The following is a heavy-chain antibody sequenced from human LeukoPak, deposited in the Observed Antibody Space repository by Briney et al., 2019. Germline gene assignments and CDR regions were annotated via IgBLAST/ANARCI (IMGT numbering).Heavy chain of an antibody. CDR3: ARGRVGAPDVFDI. CDR1: GFTFSNAW. J-gene: IGHJ3*02. D-gene: IGHD1-26*01. Sequence: GGSLRLSCAASGFTFSNAWMSWVRQAPGKGLERVGRIKSKTDGGTTDYAAPVKGRFTISRDNSKNTLFLQMNSLRAEDTAVYYCARGRVGAPDVFDIWGQGTMVTVSS. V-gene: IGHV3-15*01. CDR2: IKSKTDGGTT.